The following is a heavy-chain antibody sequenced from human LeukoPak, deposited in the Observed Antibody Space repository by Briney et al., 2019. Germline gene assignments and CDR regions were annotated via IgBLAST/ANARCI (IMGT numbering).Heavy chain of an antibody. CDR2: ISSSSSYI. J-gene: IGHJ5*02. CDR3: ARLLGYCSSTSCHNNWFDP. D-gene: IGHD2-2*01. CDR1: GFTFSSYS. Sequence: GGSLRLSCAASGFTFSSYSMNWVRQAPGKGLEWVSSISSSSSYIYYADSVKGRFTISRDNAKNSLYLQMNSLRAEDMAVYYCARLLGYCSSTSCHNNWFDPWGQGTLVTVSS. V-gene: IGHV3-21*01.